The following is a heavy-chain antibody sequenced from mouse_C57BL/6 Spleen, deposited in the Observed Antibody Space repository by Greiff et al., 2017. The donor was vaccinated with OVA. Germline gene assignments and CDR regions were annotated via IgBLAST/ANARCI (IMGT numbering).Heavy chain of an antibody. J-gene: IGHJ2*01. Sequence: VQLQQPGAELVKPGASLKLSCKASGYTFTSYWMHWVRQSPGQGLEWIGMIRPSSGSTNYNEKFKSKATITVDKASSNAFMQLSSLTSEDSTVLYCASAYPSDWGQGTTLTVSS. D-gene: IGHD3-2*02. V-gene: IGHV1-64*01. CDR1: GYTFTSYW. CDR2: IRPSSGST. CDR3: ASAYPSD.